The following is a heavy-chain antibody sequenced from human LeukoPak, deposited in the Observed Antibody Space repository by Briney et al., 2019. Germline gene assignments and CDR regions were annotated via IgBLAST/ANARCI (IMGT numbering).Heavy chain of an antibody. CDR2: INPNSGGT. CDR3: ARGARDYYDSSGYYTY. CDR1: GYTFTGYY. J-gene: IGHJ4*02. Sequence: ASVKVSCKASGYTFTGYYMHWVRQAPGQGLEWMGRINPNSGGTNYAQKFQGRVTMTRDTSISTAYMELSRLRSDDTAVYYCARGARDYYDSSGYYTYWGQETLVTVSS. V-gene: IGHV1-2*06. D-gene: IGHD3-22*01.